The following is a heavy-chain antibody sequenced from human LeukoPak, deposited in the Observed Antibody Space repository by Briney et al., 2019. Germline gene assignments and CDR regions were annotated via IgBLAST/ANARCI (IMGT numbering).Heavy chain of an antibody. D-gene: IGHD6-13*01. CDR1: GFTFSDYY. J-gene: IGHJ4*02. V-gene: IGHV3-11*01. CDR2: ISSGSSTI. Sequence: GGSLRLSCAVSGFTFSDYYMSWIRQAPGKALEWVSYISSGSSTISRADSVKGRFTISRDNAENSLYLQMNSLRAEDTAMYYCARRAAAGSCFDYWGQGTLVTVSS. CDR3: ARRAAAGSCFDY.